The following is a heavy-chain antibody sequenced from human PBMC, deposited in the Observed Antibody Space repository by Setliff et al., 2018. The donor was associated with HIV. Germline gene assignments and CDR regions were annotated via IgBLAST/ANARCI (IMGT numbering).Heavy chain of an antibody. V-gene: IGHV3-30*04. CDR1: GFTFSTYA. CDR2: ISYYGSNK. D-gene: IGHD2-8*01. J-gene: IGHJ4*02. CDR3: ARETRVYAMGAAGNFDY. Sequence: PGGSLRLSCAASGFTFSTYAMHWVRQAPGKGLEWVAVISYYGSNKYYADSVKGRLTISRDNSKNTLYVQMSSLRAEDTAVYYCARETRVYAMGAAGNFDYWGQGTLVTVSS.